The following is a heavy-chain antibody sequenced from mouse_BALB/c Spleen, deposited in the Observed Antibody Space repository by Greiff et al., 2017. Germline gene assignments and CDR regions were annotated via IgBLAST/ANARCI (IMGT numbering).Heavy chain of an antibody. CDR3: TRDLTGRFDY. CDR1: GFTFSSYT. CDR2: ISSGGSYT. D-gene: IGHD4-1*01. Sequence: EVMLVESGGGLVKPGGSLKLSCAASGFTFSSYTMSWVRQTPEKRLEWVATISSGGSYTYYPDSVKGRFTISRDNAKNTLYLQMSSLKSEDTAMYYCTRDLTGRFDYWGQGTTLTVSS. V-gene: IGHV5-6-4*01. J-gene: IGHJ2*01.